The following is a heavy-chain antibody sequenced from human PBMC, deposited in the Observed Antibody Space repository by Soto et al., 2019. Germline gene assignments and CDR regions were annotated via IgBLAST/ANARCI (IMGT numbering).Heavy chain of an antibody. D-gene: IGHD6-13*01. CDR1: GFTFTTYA. V-gene: IGHV3-23*01. CDR2: INSAGTT. CDR3: ARDWYEDY. J-gene: IGHJ4*02. Sequence: EVQLLESGGGLVQPGGSLRLSCAASGFTFTTYAMTWVRQAPGKGLEWVSAINSAGTTYYADSVKGRLTISRDNAKNTLSLQMNDLKADDTAVYYCARDWYEDYWGRGTLVTVSS.